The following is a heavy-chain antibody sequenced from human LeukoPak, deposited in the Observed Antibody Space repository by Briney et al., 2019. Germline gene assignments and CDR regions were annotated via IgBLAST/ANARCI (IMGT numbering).Heavy chain of an antibody. V-gene: IGHV1-18*01. D-gene: IGHD6-19*01. CDR1: DYTFTSYG. J-gene: IGHJ4*02. CDR2: ISAYNGNT. Sequence: ASVKVSCKASDYTFTSYGISWVRQAPGQGLEWMGWISAYNGNTNYAQKPQGRVTMTTDTSTGTAYMELRSLRSDDTAVYYCARVFPLKVAGFDYWGQGTLVTVSS. CDR3: ARVFPLKVAGFDY.